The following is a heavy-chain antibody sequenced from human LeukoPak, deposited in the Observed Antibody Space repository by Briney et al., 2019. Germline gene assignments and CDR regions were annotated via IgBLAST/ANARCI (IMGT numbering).Heavy chain of an antibody. J-gene: IGHJ4*02. V-gene: IGHV3-21*01. CDR2: ISSSSSYI. Sequence: GGSLRLSCAASGFTFSSYSMNWVRQAPGKGLEWVSSISSSSSYIYYADSVKGRFTISRDNAKNSLYLQMNSPRAEDTAVYYCAREAITYYYDSSGSIDYWGQGTLVTVSS. D-gene: IGHD3-22*01. CDR3: AREAITYYYDSSGSIDY. CDR1: GFTFSSYS.